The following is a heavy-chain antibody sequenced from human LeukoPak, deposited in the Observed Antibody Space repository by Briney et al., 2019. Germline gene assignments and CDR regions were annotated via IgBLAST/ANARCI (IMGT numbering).Heavy chain of an antibody. Sequence: PGGSLRLSCAASGFTFDDYGIHWVRQAPGKGLKWVAGISWNSGSMDYADSVEGRFTISRDNAKNSLYLQMNSLRAEDTALYYCAKDIGLRDYYGSGIYAFDIWGQGTMVTVSS. CDR2: ISWNSGSM. J-gene: IGHJ3*02. CDR3: AKDIGLRDYYGSGIYAFDI. V-gene: IGHV3-9*01. CDR1: GFTFDDYG. D-gene: IGHD3-10*01.